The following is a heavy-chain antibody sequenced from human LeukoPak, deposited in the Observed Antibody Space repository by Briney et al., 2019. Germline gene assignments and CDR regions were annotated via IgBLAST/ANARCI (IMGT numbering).Heavy chain of an antibody. CDR1: GFTFDDYT. Sequence: GGSLRLSCAASGFTFDDYTMHWVRQAPGKGLEWVSGISWNSGSMGYADSVKGRFTISRDNAKNSLYLQMNSLRAEDTTLYYCAKGYYYGSGSLDPYYFDYWGQGTLVTVSS. V-gene: IGHV3-9*01. J-gene: IGHJ4*02. D-gene: IGHD3-10*01. CDR2: ISWNSGSM. CDR3: AKGYYYGSGSLDPYYFDY.